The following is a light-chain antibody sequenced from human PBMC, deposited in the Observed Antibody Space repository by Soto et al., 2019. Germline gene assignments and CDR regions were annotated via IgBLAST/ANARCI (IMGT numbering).Light chain of an antibody. CDR2: SIS. Sequence: QAVVTQEPSLTVSPGGTVTLTCASSTGAVTSGYYPNWFQQKPGQAPKALIYSISNKHSWTPARCSGSLLVGKAALTLSGVEPEDEADYYCLIFYGEAWVFGGGTKLTVL. V-gene: IGLV7-43*01. CDR1: TGAVTSGYY. CDR3: LIFYGEAWV. J-gene: IGLJ3*02.